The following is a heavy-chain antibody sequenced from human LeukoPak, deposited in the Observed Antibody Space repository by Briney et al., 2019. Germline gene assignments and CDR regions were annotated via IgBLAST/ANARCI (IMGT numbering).Heavy chain of an antibody. CDR1: GFTFSSYA. D-gene: IGHD6-19*01. V-gene: IGHV3-23*01. Sequence: GGSLRLSCAASGFTFSSYAMTWVRQAPGKGLEWVSSIDAGGGDTYHSDSVKGRFTISRDNSMNTLYLQMNSLRADDTAVYYCGRPTKYWLVRGNGVDVWGQGTTVTVSS. CDR3: GRPTKYWLVRGNGVDV. J-gene: IGHJ6*02. CDR2: IDAGGGDT.